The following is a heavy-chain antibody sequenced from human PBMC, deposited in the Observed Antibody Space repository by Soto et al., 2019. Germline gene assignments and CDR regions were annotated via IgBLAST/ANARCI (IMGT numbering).Heavy chain of an antibody. J-gene: IGHJ4*02. V-gene: IGHV3-30-3*01. Sequence: QVQLVESGGGVVQPGNSLRLSCAGSGFPFSAEAMHWVRQAPGKGLEWVAAISYDGNNKNHADPVKGRFTVSRDNSKNTLYLQIYSLRPEDTAVYYCARDYSSGWCLDYWGQGSLVTVSS. CDR1: GFPFSAEA. CDR3: ARDYSSGWCLDY. CDR2: ISYDGNNK. D-gene: IGHD6-13*01.